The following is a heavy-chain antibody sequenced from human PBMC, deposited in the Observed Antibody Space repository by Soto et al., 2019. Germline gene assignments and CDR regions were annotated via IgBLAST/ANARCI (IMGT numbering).Heavy chain of an antibody. CDR3: AKNERRYFGWSPSDWFDP. CDR2: IDCNEINQ. CDR1: GFTFSNYG. V-gene: IGHV3-33*06. J-gene: IGHJ5*02. Sequence: GGSLRLSCLASGFTFSNYGMHWVRQAPGKGLEWVAGIDCNEINQYYIDSVKGRFTISRDNSKNTLYLQMNSLRAEDTAVYYCAKNERRYFGWSPSDWFDPWGQGTLVTVSS. D-gene: IGHD3-9*01.